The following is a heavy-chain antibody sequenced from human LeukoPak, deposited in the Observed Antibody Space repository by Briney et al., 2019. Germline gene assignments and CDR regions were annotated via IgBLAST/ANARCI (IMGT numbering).Heavy chain of an antibody. D-gene: IGHD2-21*01. CDR2: IWYDGSNK. CDR1: GFTFSSYG. V-gene: IGHV3-33*01. CDR3: ARSSSYGLFGAFDI. J-gene: IGHJ3*02. Sequence: VGSLRLSCAASGFTFSSYGIPWVRQAPGKGLEWVAVIWYDGSNKYYADSVKGRFTISRDNSKNTLYLQMNSLRAEDTAVYYCARSSSYGLFGAFDIWGQGTMVTVSS.